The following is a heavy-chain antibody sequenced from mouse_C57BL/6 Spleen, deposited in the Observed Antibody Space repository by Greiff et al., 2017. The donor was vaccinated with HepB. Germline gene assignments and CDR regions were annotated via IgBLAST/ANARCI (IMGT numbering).Heavy chain of an antibody. Sequence: VQLQQSGAELVKPGASVKLSCTASGFNIKDYYMHWVKQRTEQGLEWIGRIDPEDGETKYAPTFQGKATITADTSSNTAYLQLSSLTSEDTAVYYCAHYDYGDYAMDYWGQGTSVTVSS. CDR3: AHYDYGDYAMDY. CDR1: GFNIKDYY. J-gene: IGHJ4*01. CDR2: IDPEDGET. D-gene: IGHD2-4*01. V-gene: IGHV14-2*01.